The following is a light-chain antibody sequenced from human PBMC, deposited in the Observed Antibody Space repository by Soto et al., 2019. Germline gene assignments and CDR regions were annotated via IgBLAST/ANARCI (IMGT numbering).Light chain of an antibody. Sequence: SVLTQPASVSGSPGQPITISCTGTSSDVGNYNYVSWYQHHPGKAPKVMIYEVRNRPSGVSNRFSGSKSGNTASLTISGLQAEDEADYYCSSYSSTKTRVFGTGTKVTV. CDR3: SSYSSTKTRV. J-gene: IGLJ1*01. V-gene: IGLV2-14*01. CDR1: SSDVGNYNY. CDR2: EVR.